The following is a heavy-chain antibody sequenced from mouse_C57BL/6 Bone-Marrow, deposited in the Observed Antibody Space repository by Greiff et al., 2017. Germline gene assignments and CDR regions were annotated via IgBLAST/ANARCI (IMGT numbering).Heavy chain of an antibody. D-gene: IGHD2-4*01. CDR3: ARDDYERNYFDY. CDR2: IDTSDSET. CDR1: GYTFTSYW. J-gene: IGHJ2*01. V-gene: IGHV1-52*01. Sequence: QVQLQQPGAELVRPGSSVKLSCKASGYTFTSYWMHWVKQRPIQGLEWIGNIDTSDSETHYNQKFKDKATLTVDKSSSTAYMQLSSLTSEDSAVYYCARDDYERNYFDYWGQGTTLTVSS.